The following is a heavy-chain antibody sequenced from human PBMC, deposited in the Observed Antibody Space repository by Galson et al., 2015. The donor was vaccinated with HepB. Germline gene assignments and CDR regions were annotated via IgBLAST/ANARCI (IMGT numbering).Heavy chain of an antibody. CDR2: ISSSSSYI. Sequence: FLRLSCAASGFTFSSYSMNWVRQAPGKGLEWVSSISSSSSYIYYADSVKGRFTISRDNAKNSLYLQMNSLRAEETAVYYCARDSSSSWYGGDAFDIWGQGTMVTVSS. J-gene: IGHJ3*02. V-gene: IGHV3-21*01. D-gene: IGHD6-13*01. CDR3: ARDSSSSWYGGDAFDI. CDR1: GFTFSSYS.